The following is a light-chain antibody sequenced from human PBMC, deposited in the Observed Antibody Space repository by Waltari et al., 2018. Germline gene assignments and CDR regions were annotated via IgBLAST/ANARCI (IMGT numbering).Light chain of an antibody. J-gene: IGLJ2*01. V-gene: IGLV2-8*01. CDR3: SSYAGSNNFVV. Sequence: QSALTQSPSASGSPGQSVTISCTGISSDVGAYNSVTWYQQHPGKAPKVMIYEVSKRPSGVPDRFSGSKSGNTASLTVAGLQAEDEADYYCSSYAGSNNFVVFGGGTKLTVL. CDR2: EVS. CDR1: SSDVGAYNS.